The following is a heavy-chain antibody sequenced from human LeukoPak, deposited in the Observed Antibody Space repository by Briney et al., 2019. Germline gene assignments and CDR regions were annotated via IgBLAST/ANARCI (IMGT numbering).Heavy chain of an antibody. CDR3: ARGDDYYDSSGYYWFDP. D-gene: IGHD3-22*01. J-gene: IGHJ5*02. V-gene: IGHV4-59*01. CDR1: GGSISSYY. CDR2: IYYSGST. Sequence: SETLSLTCTVSGGSISSYYWSWIRQPPGKGLEWIGYIYYSGSTNYNPSLKSRVTISVDTSKNQFSLKLSSVTAADTAVYYCARGDDYYDSSGYYWFDPWGQGTLVTVSS.